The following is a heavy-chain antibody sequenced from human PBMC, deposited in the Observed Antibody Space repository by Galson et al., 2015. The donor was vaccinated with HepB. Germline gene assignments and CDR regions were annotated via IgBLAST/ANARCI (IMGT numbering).Heavy chain of an antibody. CDR3: ARPHSSSWSYYYYGMDV. J-gene: IGHJ6*02. Sequence: SVKVSCKASGYTFTRYGISWVRQAPGQGLEWMGWISAYNGNTNYAQKLQGRVTMTTDTSTSTAYMELRSLRSDDTAVYYCARPHSSSWSYYYYGMDVWGQGTTVTVSS. V-gene: IGHV1-18*01. D-gene: IGHD6-13*01. CDR2: ISAYNGNT. CDR1: GYTFTRYG.